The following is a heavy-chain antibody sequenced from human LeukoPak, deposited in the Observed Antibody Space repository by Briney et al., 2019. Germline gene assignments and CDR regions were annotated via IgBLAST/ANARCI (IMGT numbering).Heavy chain of an antibody. V-gene: IGHV3-23*01. CDR1: GFTFSSYA. D-gene: IGHD3-22*01. Sequence: GGSLRLSCAASGFTFSSYAMSWVRQAPGKGLEWVSAISGSGGSTYYADSVKGRFTISRDNSKNTLYLQMNSLRAEDTAVYYCAKGPSGYYYDSSGYYAPDYWGQGTLVTVSS. CDR3: AKGPSGYYYDSSGYYAPDY. J-gene: IGHJ4*02. CDR2: ISGSGGST.